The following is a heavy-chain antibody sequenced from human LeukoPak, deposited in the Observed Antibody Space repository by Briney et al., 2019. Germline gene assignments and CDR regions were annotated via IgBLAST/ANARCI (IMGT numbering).Heavy chain of an antibody. J-gene: IGHJ4*02. CDR3: ARVGITGTTSVDY. D-gene: IGHD1-7*01. CDR1: GGSISSYY. CDR2: IYYSGST. V-gene: IGHV4-59*01. Sequence: SETLSLTCTVSGGSISSYYWSWIRQPPGKGLEWIGYIYYSGSTNYNPSPKSRVTISVDTSKNQFSLKLSSVTAADTAVYYCARVGITGTTSVDYWGQGTLVTVSS.